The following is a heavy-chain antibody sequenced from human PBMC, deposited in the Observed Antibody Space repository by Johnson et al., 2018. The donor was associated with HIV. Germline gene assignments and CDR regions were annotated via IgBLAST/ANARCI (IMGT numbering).Heavy chain of an antibody. V-gene: IGHV3-66*01. CDR1: GFTVSSNY. D-gene: IGHD6-13*01. CDR2: IYSGGST. J-gene: IGHJ3*02. CDR3: TTHSSSWADAFDI. Sequence: VQLVESGGGVVRPGGSLRLSCAASGFTVSSNYMSWVRQAPGKGLEWVSVIYSGGSTYYADSVKGRFTISRDNSKNKLYLQMNSLRGEDTAVYYCTTHSSSWADAFDIWGQGTMVTVSS.